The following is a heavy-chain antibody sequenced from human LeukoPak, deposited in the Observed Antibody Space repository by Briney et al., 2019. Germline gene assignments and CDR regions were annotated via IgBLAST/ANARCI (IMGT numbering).Heavy chain of an antibody. D-gene: IGHD6-13*01. CDR2: ISAYGNT. CDR3: ARDQSVRLLQTSSTYFKHVFAI. J-gene: IGHJ3*02. CDR1: GYTFTIYG. Sequence: ASVKVSCKTSGYTFTIYGISWVRQAPGQGLEWMGLISAYGNTNYAQNLQGRVTMTTDTSTSTAYMELRSLRFDDTAVYYCARDQSVRLLQTSSTYFKHVFAIWGQGSMVTVSS. V-gene: IGHV1-18*01.